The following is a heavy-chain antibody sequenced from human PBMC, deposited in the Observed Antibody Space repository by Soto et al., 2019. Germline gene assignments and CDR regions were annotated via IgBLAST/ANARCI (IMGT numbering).Heavy chain of an antibody. Sequence: PGGSLRLSCAASGFTFSSYGMHWVRQAPGKGLEWVAVISYDGSNKYYADSVKGRFTISRDNSKNTLYLQMNSLRAEDTAVYYCAKDFSALHYYYYGMDAWGQGTTVTVSS. V-gene: IGHV3-30*18. D-gene: IGHD2-21*01. J-gene: IGHJ6*02. CDR3: AKDFSALHYYYYGMDA. CDR2: ISYDGSNK. CDR1: GFTFSSYG.